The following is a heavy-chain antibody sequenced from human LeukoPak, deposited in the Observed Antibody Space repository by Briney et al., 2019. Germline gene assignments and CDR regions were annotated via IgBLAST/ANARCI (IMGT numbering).Heavy chain of an antibody. Sequence: ASVKVSCKASGYTFTGHYMHWVRQAPGQGLELMGWINPNSGGTNYAQKFQGRVTMTRDTSISTAYMELSRLRSDDTAVYYCARDVDIVVVPAAIGYWGQGTLVTVSS. CDR1: GYTFTGHY. CDR3: ARDVDIVVVPAAIGY. D-gene: IGHD2-2*03. V-gene: IGHV1-2*02. J-gene: IGHJ4*02. CDR2: INPNSGGT.